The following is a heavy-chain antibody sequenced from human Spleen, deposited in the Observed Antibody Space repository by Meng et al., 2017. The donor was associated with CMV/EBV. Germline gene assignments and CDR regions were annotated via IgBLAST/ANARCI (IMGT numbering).Heavy chain of an antibody. D-gene: IGHD3-16*01. J-gene: IGHJ4*02. Sequence: GESLKISCAASGFTFNNYGMHWVRQAPGKGLEWLAVIWYDGSNKNYADSVKGRFTVSRDNSKNTVYLQMNSLRAEDTAVYYCAKEGDEGFCFDYWGQGTLVTVSS. CDR1: GFTFNNYG. V-gene: IGHV3-33*06. CDR3: AKEGDEGFCFDY. CDR2: IWYDGSNK.